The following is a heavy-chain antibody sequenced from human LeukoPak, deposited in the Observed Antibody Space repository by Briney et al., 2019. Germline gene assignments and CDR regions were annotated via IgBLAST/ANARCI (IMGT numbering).Heavy chain of an antibody. V-gene: IGHV4-39*02. D-gene: IGHD3-22*01. J-gene: IGHJ4*02. Sequence: SETLSLTCPVSGGSISSSSYYWGWIRQPPGKGLEWIGSIYYSGITYYNPSLKSRVTISVDTSKNPFSLKLSSVTAADTAVYYCARETEEAYDSSGGFDYWGQGTLVTVSS. CDR3: ARETEEAYDSSGGFDY. CDR1: GGSISSSSYY. CDR2: IYYSGIT.